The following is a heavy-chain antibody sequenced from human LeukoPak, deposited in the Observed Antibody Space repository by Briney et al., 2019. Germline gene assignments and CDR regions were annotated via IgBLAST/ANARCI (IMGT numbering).Heavy chain of an antibody. Sequence: PGGSLRLSCAASGFSFHNYWMSWVRQAPGKGLEWVATIRQDGSVQHYADSVKGRFTISRDNPKNSVYLQVSSLRAEDTAVYYCVVKTHSLVFDYGGQGALVIVFS. CDR1: GFSFHNYW. D-gene: IGHD2/OR15-2a*01. CDR3: VVKTHSLVFDY. CDR2: IRQDGSVQ. V-gene: IGHV3-7*01. J-gene: IGHJ4*02.